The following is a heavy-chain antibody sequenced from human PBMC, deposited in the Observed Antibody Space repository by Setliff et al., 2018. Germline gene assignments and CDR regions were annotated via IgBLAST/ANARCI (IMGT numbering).Heavy chain of an antibody. D-gene: IGHD2-2*01. CDR1: GYTFSSYA. CDR3: ARDLGYCSRTSCHGDWFDP. Sequence: ASVKVSCKASGYTFSSYAMNWVRQAPGQGLEWMGRINTITGNPTYAQGFTGRFVFSLNTSVSTAYLQISSLKPEDTAVYYCARDLGYCSRTSCHGDWFDPWGQGTLVTVSS. J-gene: IGHJ5*02. V-gene: IGHV7-4-1*02. CDR2: INTITGNP.